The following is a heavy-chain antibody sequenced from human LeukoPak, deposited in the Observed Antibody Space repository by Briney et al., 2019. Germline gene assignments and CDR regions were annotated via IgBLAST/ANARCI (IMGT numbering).Heavy chain of an antibody. CDR2: ISGSGGNT. J-gene: IGHJ4*02. Sequence: GGSLRLSCAASGFTFRIYAMGWVRQAPGTGLEWVSSISGSGGNTHYAGSVKGRFTISRDNSKNTLYLQLNSLRAEDTAVYYCAKGIAAEDDFWSGYYSDWGQGILVTVSS. CDR3: AKGIAAEDDFWSGYYSD. CDR1: GFTFRIYA. V-gene: IGHV3-23*01. D-gene: IGHD3-3*01.